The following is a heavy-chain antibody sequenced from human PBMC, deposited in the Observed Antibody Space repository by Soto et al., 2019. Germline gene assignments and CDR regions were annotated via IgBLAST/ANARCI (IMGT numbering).Heavy chain of an antibody. CDR2: IKGDGSTT. CDR3: ARGLKNYYGVDV. V-gene: IGHV3-74*01. J-gene: IGHJ6*02. D-gene: IGHD2-21*01. Sequence: GGSLRLSCAASGFSFSTYWMHWVRQAPGKGLVWVSRIKGDGSTTTYADSVKGRFTISRDNAKNTLYLQMNSLGAEDTAVYYCARGLKNYYGVDVWGQGTTVTVSS. CDR1: GFSFSTYW.